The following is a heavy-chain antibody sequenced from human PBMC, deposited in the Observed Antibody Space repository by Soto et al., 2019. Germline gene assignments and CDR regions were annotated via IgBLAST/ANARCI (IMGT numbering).Heavy chain of an antibody. D-gene: IGHD3-3*01. V-gene: IGHV4-30-2*01. CDR2: IYHSGST. J-gene: IGHJ4*02. CDR3: ARGRYDFWSGYLGYFDY. Sequence: PSETLSLTCTVTGDSFSRSTYYGGWIRQPPGKGLEWIGYIYHSGSTYYNPSLKSRVTISVGRSKNQFSLKLSSVTAADTAVYYCARGRYDFWSGYLGYFDYWGQGTLVTVSS. CDR1: GDSFSRSTYY.